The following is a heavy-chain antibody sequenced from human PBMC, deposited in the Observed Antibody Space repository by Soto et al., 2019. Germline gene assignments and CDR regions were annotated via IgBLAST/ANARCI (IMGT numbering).Heavy chain of an antibody. J-gene: IGHJ4*02. CDR1: GFTFSSYG. CDR3: ARADGYNFHLDY. Sequence: GGSLRLSCAASGFTFSSYGMHWVRQAPGKGLEWVAVIWYDGSNKYYADSVKGRFTISRDNSKNTRYLQMNSLRAEDTAVYYCARADGYNFHLDYWGQGTLVTVSS. CDR2: IWYDGSNK. V-gene: IGHV3-33*01. D-gene: IGHD5-12*01.